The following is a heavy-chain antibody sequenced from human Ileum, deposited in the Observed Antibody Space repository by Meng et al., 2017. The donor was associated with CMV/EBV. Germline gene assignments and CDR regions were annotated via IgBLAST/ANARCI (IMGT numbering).Heavy chain of an antibody. Sequence: VSGGSIGSGGYYWGWIRQHPGKGLEWIGYIFYSGSTYYNPSLKSRVTISVDTSKNHFSLKLSSVTAADTAVYYCAATVNDSSGYYKTWGQGTLVTVSS. J-gene: IGHJ5*02. V-gene: IGHV4-31*02. CDR3: AATVNDSSGYYKT. CDR2: IFYSGST. CDR1: GGSIGSGGYY. D-gene: IGHD3-22*01.